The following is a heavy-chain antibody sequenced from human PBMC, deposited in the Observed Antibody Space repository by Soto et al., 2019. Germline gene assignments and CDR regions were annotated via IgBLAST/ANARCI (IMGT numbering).Heavy chain of an antibody. Sequence: PGGSLRLSCAASGFTFSSYGMHWVRQAPGKGLEWVAVISYDGSNKYYADSVKGRSTISRDNSKNTLYLQMNSLRAEDTAVYYCAKDLSSIAARFDYYYGMDVWGQGTTVTVSS. CDR2: ISYDGSNK. V-gene: IGHV3-30*18. CDR3: AKDLSSIAARFDYYYGMDV. J-gene: IGHJ6*02. CDR1: GFTFSSYG. D-gene: IGHD6-6*01.